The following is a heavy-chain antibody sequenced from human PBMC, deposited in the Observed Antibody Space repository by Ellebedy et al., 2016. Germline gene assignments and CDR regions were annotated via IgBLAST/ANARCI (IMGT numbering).Heavy chain of an antibody. CDR1: GFTFSDYA. CDR3: ARQLGYCSDGNCYFDF. D-gene: IGHD2-15*01. CDR2: ISSSGGST. Sequence: GESLKISXVASGFTFSDYAMSWVRQAPGKGLEWIAAISSSGGSTYYTDSANGRFTIARDNSKKTLYLQMNSLRAEDTAVYSCARQLGYCSDGNCYFDFWGQGTLVTVSS. V-gene: IGHV3-23*01. J-gene: IGHJ4*02.